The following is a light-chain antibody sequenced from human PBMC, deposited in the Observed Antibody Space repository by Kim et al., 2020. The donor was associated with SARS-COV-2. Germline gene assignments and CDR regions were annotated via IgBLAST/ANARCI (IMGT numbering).Light chain of an antibody. Sequence: QSALTHPRSVSGSPGQSVTISCTGTSSDVGDQNYVSWYQHHPGKAPKVIIYGVTKRPSGVPDRFSGSKSGDTASLSNSGLQADDEADYYCCSYRGTNTWVFGGGTQLTVL. V-gene: IGLV2-11*01. CDR3: CSYRGTNTWV. J-gene: IGLJ3*02. CDR1: SSDVGDQNY. CDR2: GVT.